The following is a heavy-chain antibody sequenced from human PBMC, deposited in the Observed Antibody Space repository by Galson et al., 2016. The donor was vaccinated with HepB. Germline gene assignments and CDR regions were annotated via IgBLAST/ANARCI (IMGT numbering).Heavy chain of an antibody. J-gene: IGHJ5*02. CDR2: INPSGGAT. Sequence: SVKVSCKASGYAFTTYYINWVRQAPGQGLEWLGLINPSGGATSYAQKFRGRVTMTRDTSTSTVYMELSSLISEGTALYYCARDLTAGGVGDGFDPWGQGTLVTVSS. D-gene: IGHD6-13*01. CDR1: GYAFTTYY. V-gene: IGHV1-46*01. CDR3: ARDLTAGGVGDGFDP.